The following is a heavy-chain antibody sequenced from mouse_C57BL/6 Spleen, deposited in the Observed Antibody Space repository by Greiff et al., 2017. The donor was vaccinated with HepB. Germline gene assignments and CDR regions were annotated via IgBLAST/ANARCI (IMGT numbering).Heavy chain of an antibody. CDR2: IRNKANGYTT. Sequence: EVMLVESGGGLVQPGGSLSLSCAASGFTFTDYYMSWVRQPPGKALEWLGFIRNKANGYTTEYSASVKGRFTISRDNSQSILYLQMNALRAEDSATYYWASPGKYDNSYYYAMDYLGQGTSVTVSS. J-gene: IGHJ4*01. V-gene: IGHV7-3*01. CDR1: GFTFTDYY. D-gene: IGHD2-1*01. CDR3: ASPGKYDNSYYYAMDY.